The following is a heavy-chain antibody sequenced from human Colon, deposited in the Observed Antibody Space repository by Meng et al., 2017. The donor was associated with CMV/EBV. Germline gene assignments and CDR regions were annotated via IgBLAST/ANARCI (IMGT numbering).Heavy chain of an antibody. Sequence: QGPLGYAGAEGKKPGSSVKVSCKASGGTFDTSTFNWVRQAPGQGLEWMGGIIPMFGSPSYSQKFRGRVTITADELEVNSLRSEDTAVYYCARGKQAGFDLWGQGTLVTVSS. J-gene: IGHJ5*02. D-gene: IGHD6-13*01. V-gene: IGHV1-69*12. CDR1: GGTFDTST. CDR2: IIPMFGSP. CDR3: ARGKQAGFDL.